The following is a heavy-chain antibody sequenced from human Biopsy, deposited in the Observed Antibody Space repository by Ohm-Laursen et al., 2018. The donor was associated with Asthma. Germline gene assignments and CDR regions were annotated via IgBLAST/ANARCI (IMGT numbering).Heavy chain of an antibody. Sequence: TLSLTCTVSGGSISSGAYYWSWVRQSPGKGLEWIGYIYYIGSTYYNPSLKSRVAISLDTSKNQFSLKLSSVTAADTAVYFCARRGGVRRYFDYWGQGTLVTVSS. J-gene: IGHJ4*02. CDR1: GGSISSGAYY. D-gene: IGHD3-16*01. V-gene: IGHV4-30-4*01. CDR2: IYYIGST. CDR3: ARRGGVRRYFDY.